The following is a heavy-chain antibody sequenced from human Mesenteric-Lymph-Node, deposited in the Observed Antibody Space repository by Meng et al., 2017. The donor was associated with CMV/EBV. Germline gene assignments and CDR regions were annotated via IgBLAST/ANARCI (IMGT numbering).Heavy chain of an antibody. J-gene: IGHJ4*01. V-gene: IGHV3-21*06. CDR1: GFTFDNYV. CDR3: ASLSIVVIPAANY. CDR2: ISSLSSYS. Sequence: GESLKISCGASGFTFDNYVMHWVRQAPGEGLEWVSCISSLSSYSYHADSVKGRFTISRDNAKNSLYLQMSSLRADDTAVYYCASLSIVVIPAANYWGHGTLVTVSS. D-gene: IGHD2-2*01.